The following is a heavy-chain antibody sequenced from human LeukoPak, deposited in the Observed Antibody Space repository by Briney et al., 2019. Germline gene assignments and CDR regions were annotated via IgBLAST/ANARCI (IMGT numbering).Heavy chain of an antibody. CDR3: AREGQQWGGYYYYYMDV. J-gene: IGHJ6*03. Sequence: SETLSLTCTVSGGSLSSYYWSWIRQPPGKGLEWIGYIYYSGSTNYNPSLKSRVTISVDTSKNQFSLKLSSVTAADTAVYYCAREGQQWGGYYYYYMDVWGKGTTVTVSS. D-gene: IGHD6-19*01. CDR2: IYYSGST. CDR1: GGSLSSYY. V-gene: IGHV4-59*01.